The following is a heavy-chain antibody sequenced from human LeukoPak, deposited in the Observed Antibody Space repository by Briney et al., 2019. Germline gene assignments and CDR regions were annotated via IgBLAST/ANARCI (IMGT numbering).Heavy chain of an antibody. CDR2: IIPILGIA. Sequence: GASVKVSCKASGYTFTSYGISWVRQAPGQGLEWMGRIIPILGIANYAQKFQGRITITADKSTSTAYMELSSLRSEDTAVYYCARDTYYDSSGYYESPTRYYYYGMDVWGQGTTVTVSS. J-gene: IGHJ6*02. V-gene: IGHV1-69*04. CDR1: GYTFTSYG. CDR3: ARDTYYDSSGYYESPTRYYYYGMDV. D-gene: IGHD3-22*01.